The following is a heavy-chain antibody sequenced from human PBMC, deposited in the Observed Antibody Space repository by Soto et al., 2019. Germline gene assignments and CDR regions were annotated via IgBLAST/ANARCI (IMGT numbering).Heavy chain of an antibody. J-gene: IGHJ5*02. CDR1: GFTFSAYG. V-gene: IGHV3-30*18. Sequence: QVQLVESGGGVVQPGRSLRLSCAASGFTFSAYGMHWVRQAPGKGLEWVAVMSYDGSNKYYADSVKGRFTISRDNSKNTLYLQMNSLRPEDTALYYCAKGGHFSGWPNWFAPWGQGTLVTVSS. CDR2: MSYDGSNK. D-gene: IGHD6-19*01. CDR3: AKGGHFSGWPNWFAP.